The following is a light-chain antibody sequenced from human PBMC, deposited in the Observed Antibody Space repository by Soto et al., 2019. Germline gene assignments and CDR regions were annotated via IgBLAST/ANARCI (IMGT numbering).Light chain of an antibody. CDR3: QQYGSSPPLS. CDR1: QSVSSSY. Sequence: ELVLTQSQGTLSLSPGERATLSCRASQSVSSSYLAWYQQKPGQAPRLLIYGASSRATGIPDRCSGSGSGTDFTLTISRLEPEDFAVYYCQQYGSSPPLSVGGGTKVEIK. CDR2: GAS. V-gene: IGKV3-20*01. J-gene: IGKJ4*01.